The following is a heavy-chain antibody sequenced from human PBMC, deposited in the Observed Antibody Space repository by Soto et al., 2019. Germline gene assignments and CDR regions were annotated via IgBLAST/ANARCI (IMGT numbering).Heavy chain of an antibody. Sequence: QVQLVQSGAEVKKPGASVKVSCKASGYTFTSYDINWVRQATGQGLEWMGWMNPNSGNTGYAQKFQGRDTMTRNTSISTAYMELSSLRSEDTAVYYCASGVRSGSYYHDAFDIWGQGTMVTVSS. J-gene: IGHJ3*02. CDR2: MNPNSGNT. CDR1: GYTFTSYD. CDR3: ASGVRSGSYYHDAFDI. V-gene: IGHV1-8*01. D-gene: IGHD3-10*01.